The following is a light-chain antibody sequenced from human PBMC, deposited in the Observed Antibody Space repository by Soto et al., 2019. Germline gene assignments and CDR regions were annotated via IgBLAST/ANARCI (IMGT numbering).Light chain of an antibody. V-gene: IGKV1-5*01. J-gene: IGKJ2*01. Sequence: DIQMTQSPSTLSASVGDRVTITCRARQSISSWLAWYQQKPGQAPKLLIYDASSLESGGPSRCSGSGSGTEFTLTISSRQPDDFATYYCQQYNSYSPYTFGQGTKLEIK. CDR1: QSISSW. CDR2: DAS. CDR3: QQYNSYSPYT.